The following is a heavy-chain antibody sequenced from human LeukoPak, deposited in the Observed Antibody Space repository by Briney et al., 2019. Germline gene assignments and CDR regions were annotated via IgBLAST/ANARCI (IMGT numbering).Heavy chain of an antibody. CDR1: GFTFSSYG. J-gene: IGHJ5*02. CDR2: IWYDGSNK. Sequence: SGGSLRLSCAASGFTFSSYGMHWVRQAPGKGLEWVAVIWYDGSNKYYADSVKGRFTISRDNSKNTLYLQMNSLRAEDTAVYYCARDHTPYYYDSSGLIPWGQGTLVTVSS. CDR3: ARDHTPYYYDSSGLIP. D-gene: IGHD3-22*01. V-gene: IGHV3-33*01.